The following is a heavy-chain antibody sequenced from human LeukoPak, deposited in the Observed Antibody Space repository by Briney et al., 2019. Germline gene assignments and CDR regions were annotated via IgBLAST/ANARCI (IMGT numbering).Heavy chain of an antibody. Sequence: PGVSPRLSCAASGFTFSNYEMNWVRQAPGQGLEWVSYISSSGSTLYYADSVKGRFTISRDNAKNSLYLQMNSLRAEDTAVYYCARKRGGLPADYWGQGTLVTVSS. J-gene: IGHJ4*02. CDR2: ISSSGSTL. D-gene: IGHD3-10*01. CDR3: ARKRGGLPADY. V-gene: IGHV3-48*03. CDR1: GFTFSNYE.